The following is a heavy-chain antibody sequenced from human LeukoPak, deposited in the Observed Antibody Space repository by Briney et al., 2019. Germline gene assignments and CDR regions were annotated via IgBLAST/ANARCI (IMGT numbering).Heavy chain of an antibody. J-gene: IGHJ5*02. CDR2: IKQDGSEK. D-gene: IGHD2-2*01. Sequence: GGSLRLSCAASGFTFSSYWTSWVRQAPGKGLEWVANIKQDGSEKYSLDSVKGRFTISRDNAKNSLYLQMNSLRAEDTAVYYCAREDQGAAMGSWGQGTLVTVSS. V-gene: IGHV3-7*01. CDR3: AREDQGAAMGS. CDR1: GFTFSSYW.